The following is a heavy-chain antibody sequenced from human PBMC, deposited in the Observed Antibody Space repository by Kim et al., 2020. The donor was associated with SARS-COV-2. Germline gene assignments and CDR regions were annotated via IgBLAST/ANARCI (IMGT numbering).Heavy chain of an antibody. CDR2: INARSTST. CDR3: VRGDYRDY. CDR1: GFTFSSFT. Sequence: GGSLRLSCAASGFTFSSFTMNWVRQPPGKGLEWLSSINARSTSTYYAGSVKGRFTISRDNATNSLYLQMNSLGAEATAVYYCVRGDYRDYWGQGALVTVS. V-gene: IGHV3-21*01. D-gene: IGHD2-21*01. J-gene: IGHJ4*02.